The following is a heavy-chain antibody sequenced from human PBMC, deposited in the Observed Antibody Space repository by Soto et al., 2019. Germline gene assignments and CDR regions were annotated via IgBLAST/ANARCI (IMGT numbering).Heavy chain of an antibody. CDR3: ARVVLTITRGAFDA. CDR2: ISHSGTS. J-gene: IGHJ3*01. Sequence: QVQLQESGPGLVKPSGTLSLTCAVSGGSISSSHWWTWVRQSPGKGLEYIGEISHSGTSNSNPSLKSRVTLSVDKSKNNFSLTLTSVTAADTAVYYCARVVLTITRGAFDAWGQGTLVIVYS. D-gene: IGHD3-9*01. V-gene: IGHV4-4*02. CDR1: GGSISSSHW.